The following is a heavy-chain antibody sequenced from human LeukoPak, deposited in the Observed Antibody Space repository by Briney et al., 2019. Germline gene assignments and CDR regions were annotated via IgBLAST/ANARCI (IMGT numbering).Heavy chain of an antibody. D-gene: IGHD2-15*01. J-gene: IGHJ4*02. V-gene: IGHV1-8*02. Sequence: ASVKVSCKASGYTFTSYGISWVRQATGQGLEWMGWMNPNSGNTGYAQKFQGRVTMTRNTSISTAYMELSSLRSEDTAVYYCARGSGYCSGGSCSTFDYWGQGTLVTVSS. CDR1: GYTFTSYG. CDR3: ARGSGYCSGGSCSTFDY. CDR2: MNPNSGNT.